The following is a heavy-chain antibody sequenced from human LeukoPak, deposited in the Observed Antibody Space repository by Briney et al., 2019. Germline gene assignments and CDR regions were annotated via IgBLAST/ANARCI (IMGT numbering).Heavy chain of an antibody. Sequence: PGGSLRLSCAASGFTFSSYWMSWVRQAPGKGLEWVANIKQDESEKYYVDSVKGRFTISRDNAKNSLYLQMNSLRPEDTAVYYCARGRYYDILTGTNWFDPWGQGTLVTVSS. CDR1: GFTFSSYW. CDR3: ARGRYYDILTGTNWFDP. CDR2: IKQDESEK. D-gene: IGHD3-9*01. V-gene: IGHV3-7*05. J-gene: IGHJ5*02.